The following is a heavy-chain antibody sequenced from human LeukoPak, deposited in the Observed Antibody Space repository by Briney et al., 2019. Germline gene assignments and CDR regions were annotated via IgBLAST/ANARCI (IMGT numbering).Heavy chain of an antibody. CDR1: GGSISSSSDN. CDR3: ARQGRATVVMYMDD. J-gene: IGHJ6*03. Sequence: PSETLSLTCSVSGGSISSSSDNWGWIRQPPGKGLEWIGSIYDTGITYYNPSLMSRVTMSVDTSKNQFSLRLTSVTAADTAMYYCARQGRATVVMYMDDWGKGTTVTVSS. CDR2: IYDTGIT. V-gene: IGHV4-39*01. D-gene: IGHD4-23*01.